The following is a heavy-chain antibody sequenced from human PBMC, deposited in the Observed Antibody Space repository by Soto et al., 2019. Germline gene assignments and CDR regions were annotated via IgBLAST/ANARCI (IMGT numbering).Heavy chain of an antibody. CDR3: ARVGFRLIYYYYGMDV. J-gene: IGHJ6*02. CDR1: GGSISSSSYY. D-gene: IGHD2-8*01. Sequence: SETLSLTCTVSGGSISSSSYYWGWIRQPPGKGLEWIGSIYYSGSTYYNPSLKSRVTISVDTSKNQFSLKLSSVTAADTAVYYCARVGFRLIYYYYGMDVWGQGTTVTVSS. CDR2: IYYSGST. V-gene: IGHV4-39*01.